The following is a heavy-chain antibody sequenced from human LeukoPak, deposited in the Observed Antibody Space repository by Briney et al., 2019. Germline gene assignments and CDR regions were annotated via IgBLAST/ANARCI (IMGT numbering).Heavy chain of an antibody. V-gene: IGHV1-69*05. D-gene: IGHD5/OR15-5a*01. J-gene: IGHJ6*03. Sequence: SVKVSCKASGGTFSSYAISWVRQAPGQGLEWMGGIIPIFGTANYAQKFQGRVTMTRDTSISTAYMELSRLRSDDTAVYYCARDLRFAYDYYYYMDVWGKGTTVTISS. CDR1: GGTFSSYA. CDR3: ARDLRFAYDYYYYMDV. CDR2: IIPIFGTA.